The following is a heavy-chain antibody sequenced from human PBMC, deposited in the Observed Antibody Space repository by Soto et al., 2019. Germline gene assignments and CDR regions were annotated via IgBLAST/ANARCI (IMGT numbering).Heavy chain of an antibody. Sequence: PSETLSLTCTVSGGSVSSGSYYWSWIRQPPGKGLEWIGYIYYSGSTNYNPSLKSRVTISVDTSKNQFSLKLSSVTAADTAVYYCARVRFNRPPGDAFDIWGQGTMVTVSS. CDR1: GGSVSSGSYY. CDR3: ARVRFNRPPGDAFDI. CDR2: IYYSGST. V-gene: IGHV4-61*01. D-gene: IGHD3-10*01. J-gene: IGHJ3*02.